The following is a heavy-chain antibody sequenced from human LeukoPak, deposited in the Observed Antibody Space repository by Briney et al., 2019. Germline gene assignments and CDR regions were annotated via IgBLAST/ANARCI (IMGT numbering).Heavy chain of an antibody. CDR2: IYSSGTT. V-gene: IGHV4-4*07. D-gene: IGHD6-19*01. J-gene: IGHJ3*02. Sequence: SETLSLTCTVSDGSITTYYWNWIRQPAGKGLEFIGRIYSSGTTNYNPSLKSRVTMSVDTSKNQFSLEQSSVTAADTAVYYCARGAPVAGHDAFDIWGQGTLVTVSS. CDR3: ARGAPVAGHDAFDI. CDR1: DGSITTYY.